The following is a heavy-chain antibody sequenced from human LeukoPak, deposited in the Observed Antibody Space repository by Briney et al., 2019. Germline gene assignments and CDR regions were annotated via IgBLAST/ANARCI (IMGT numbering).Heavy chain of an antibody. CDR2: IYSGGST. V-gene: IGHV3-53*01. CDR3: ARDKTTYYDFWSGYYV. J-gene: IGHJ6*02. Sequence: GGSLRLSCAAYGFTVSSNYMSWVRQAPGKGLEWVSVIYSGGSTYYADSVKGRFTISRDNSKNTLYLQMNSLRVEDTAVYYCARDKTTYYDFWSGYYVWGQGTTVTVSS. CDR1: GFTVSSNY. D-gene: IGHD3-3*01.